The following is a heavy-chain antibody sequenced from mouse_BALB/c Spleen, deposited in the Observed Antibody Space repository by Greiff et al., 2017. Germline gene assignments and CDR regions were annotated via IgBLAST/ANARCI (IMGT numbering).Heavy chain of an antibody. CDR2: INPSNGRT. V-gene: IGHV1S81*02. Sequence: QVQLQQPGAELVKPGASVKLSCKASGYTFTSYWMHWVKQRPGQGLEWIGEINPSNGRTNYNEKFKSKATLTVDKSSSTAYMQLSSLTSEDSAVYYCASPGGYYDGYSLFDYWGQGTTLTVSS. J-gene: IGHJ2*01. CDR1: GYTFTSYW. D-gene: IGHD2-3*01. CDR3: ASPGGYYDGYSLFDY.